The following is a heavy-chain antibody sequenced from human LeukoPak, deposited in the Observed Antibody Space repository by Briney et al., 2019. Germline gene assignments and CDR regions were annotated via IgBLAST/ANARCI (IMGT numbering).Heavy chain of an antibody. CDR3: ARDGEMATIYFDY. CDR2: IIPIVGIA. J-gene: IGHJ4*02. CDR1: GGTFISYA. Sequence: SVKVSCKASGGTFISYALSWVRQAPGQGLEWMGTIIPIVGIANYAQKFQGRATITADKSTSTAYMELSSLRSEDTAVYYCARDGEMATIYFDYWGQGTLVTVSS. D-gene: IGHD5-24*01. V-gene: IGHV1-69*04.